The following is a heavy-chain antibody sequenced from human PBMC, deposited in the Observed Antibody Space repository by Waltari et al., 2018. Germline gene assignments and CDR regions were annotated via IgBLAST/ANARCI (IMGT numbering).Heavy chain of an antibody. D-gene: IGHD6-13*01. CDR2: VNPKSVRK. Sequence: QVQLVQSGAEVKKPGASVKISCKASGYTFTAYYMHWVRQAPGQGLEWMGWVNPKSVRKRFAKKFEGRVTMTSDTSIKTAYMELRTLRSDDTAVYYCAREGGGSTWFDYWGQGTLVTVSS. CDR3: AREGGGSTWFDY. CDR1: GYTFTAYY. V-gene: IGHV1-2*02. J-gene: IGHJ4*02.